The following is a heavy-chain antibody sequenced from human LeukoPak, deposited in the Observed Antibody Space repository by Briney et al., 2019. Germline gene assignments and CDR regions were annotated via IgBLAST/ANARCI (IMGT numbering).Heavy chain of an antibody. CDR3: AKDVSGYPPDAFDI. D-gene: IGHD3-3*01. J-gene: IGHJ3*02. CDR1: GFTFSSYA. CDR2: ISYDGSNK. Sequence: GGSLRLSCAASGFTFSSYAMHWVRQAPGKGLERVAVISYDGSNKYYADSVKGRFTISRDNSKNTLYLQMNSLRAEDTAVYYCAKDVSGYPPDAFDIWGQGTMVTVSS. V-gene: IGHV3-30-3*01.